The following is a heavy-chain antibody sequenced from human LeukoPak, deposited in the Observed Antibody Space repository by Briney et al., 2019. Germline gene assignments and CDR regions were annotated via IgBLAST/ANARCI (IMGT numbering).Heavy chain of an antibody. CDR2: ISGSGGST. J-gene: IGHJ4*02. Sequence: PGGSLRLSCAASGFTFSSYAMSWVRQAPGKGLEWVSAISGSGGSTYYADSVKGRFTIPRDNSKNTLYLQMNSLRAEDTAVYYCAKPSDKYYYGSGSSPPDYWGQGTLVTVSS. CDR3: AKPSDKYYYGSGSSPPDY. D-gene: IGHD3-10*01. CDR1: GFTFSSYA. V-gene: IGHV3-23*01.